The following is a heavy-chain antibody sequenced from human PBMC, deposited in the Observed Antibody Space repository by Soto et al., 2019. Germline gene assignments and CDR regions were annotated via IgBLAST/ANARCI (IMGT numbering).Heavy chain of an antibody. D-gene: IGHD2-2*01. Sequence: GESLKISCKGSVYSFTSYCISWLRQMPVKGLEWMGRINPTDSYITYNPSFQGHVTISIDKSIRTAYLQWGTLKASDTAIYYCARGMSTLKTSYHYGLDVWGQGNTVTSPQ. CDR1: VYSFTSYC. CDR3: ARGMSTLKTSYHYGLDV. CDR2: INPTDSYI. V-gene: IGHV5-10-1*01. J-gene: IGHJ6*01.